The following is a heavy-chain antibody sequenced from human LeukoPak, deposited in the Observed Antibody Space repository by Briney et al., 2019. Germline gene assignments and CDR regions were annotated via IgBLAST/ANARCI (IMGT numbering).Heavy chain of an antibody. Sequence: GESLRLSCAASRFTFSSYSLNWVRQAPGKGLEWVSYISSGGSTIYYADSVKGRFTISRDNARNSLYLQMDSLRDEDTAVYCCTRDGYGDYLFDYWGQGTLVTVSS. CDR2: ISSGGSTI. CDR1: RFTFSSYS. J-gene: IGHJ4*02. V-gene: IGHV3-48*02. D-gene: IGHD4-17*01. CDR3: TRDGYGDYLFDY.